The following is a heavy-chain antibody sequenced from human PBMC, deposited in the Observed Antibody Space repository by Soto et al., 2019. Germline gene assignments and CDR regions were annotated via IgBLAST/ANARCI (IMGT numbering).Heavy chain of an antibody. CDR2: IIPIFGTA. CDR1: GGTFSSYA. D-gene: IGHD2-15*01. Sequence: SVKGSCKASGGTFSSYAISWVRQAPGQGLEWMGGIIPIFGTANYAQKFQGRVTITADESTSTAYMELSSLRSEDTAVYYCARDRNVVVWGAFDIWGQGTMVTVSS. CDR3: ARDRNVVVWGAFDI. J-gene: IGHJ3*02. V-gene: IGHV1-69*13.